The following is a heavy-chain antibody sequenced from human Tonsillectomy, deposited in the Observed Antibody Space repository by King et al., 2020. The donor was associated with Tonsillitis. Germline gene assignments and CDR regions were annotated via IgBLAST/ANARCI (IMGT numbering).Heavy chain of an antibody. Sequence: HVQLVESGGGVVQPGRSLRLSCAASGFTFSSYAMHWVRQAPGKGLEWVAVISYDGSNKYYVDSVKGRFTISRDNSKNTLYLQMNSLRAEDTAVYYCARGKGDAFDIWGQGTMVTVSS. CDR2: ISYDGSNK. V-gene: IGHV3-30*04. CDR3: ARGKGDAFDI. CDR1: GFTFSSYA. J-gene: IGHJ3*02.